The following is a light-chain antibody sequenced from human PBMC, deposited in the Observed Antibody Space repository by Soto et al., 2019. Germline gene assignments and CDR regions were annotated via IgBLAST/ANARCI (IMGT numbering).Light chain of an antibody. CDR3: QQSFSPPQT. V-gene: IGKV1-39*01. Sequence: DIQMTQSPSSLSVSVGQRFIITCLASQSISSFLNWYQQKPGKAPKLLIYAASSLQSGVPSRFSGSGSGTDFTLTISSLQSEDFATYFCQQSFSPPQTFGQGTKVDIK. CDR2: AAS. CDR1: QSISSF. J-gene: IGKJ1*01.